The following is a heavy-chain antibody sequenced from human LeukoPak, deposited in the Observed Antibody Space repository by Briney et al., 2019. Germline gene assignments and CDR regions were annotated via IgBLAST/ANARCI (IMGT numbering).Heavy chain of an antibody. CDR2: INSGGTST. J-gene: IGHJ4*02. CDR3: ARSNYYDNSGLDY. CDR1: GVTFSSYW. V-gene: IGHV3-74*01. D-gene: IGHD3-22*01. Sequence: GGSLRLSCAASGVTFSSYWMHWVRQAPAKGLVWVSRINSGGTSTSYADSVKGRFTISRDNAKNTLLLQVNSLRAEDTALYYCARSNYYDNSGLDYWGQGTLVTVSS.